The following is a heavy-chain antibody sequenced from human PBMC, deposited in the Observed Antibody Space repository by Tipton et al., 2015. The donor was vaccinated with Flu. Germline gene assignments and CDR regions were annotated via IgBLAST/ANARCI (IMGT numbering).Heavy chain of an antibody. CDR3: ARDPSLGMPDYFDY. V-gene: IGHV4-38-2*02. Sequence: TLSLTCTVSRDSMRSDYFWGWIRQAPGKGLEWIGNIHYSGSPHYNPSLKSRVTISVDTSKKQFSLQLRSVTAADTAVYYCARDPSLGMPDYFDYWGQGTLVTASS. CDR1: RDSMRSDYF. D-gene: IGHD2-2*01. CDR2: IHYSGSP. J-gene: IGHJ4*02.